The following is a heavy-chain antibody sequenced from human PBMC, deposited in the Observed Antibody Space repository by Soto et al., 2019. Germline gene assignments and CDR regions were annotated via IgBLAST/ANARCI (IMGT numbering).Heavy chain of an antibody. Sequence: GESLKISCKGSGYSFTSYWIPWVRQKPGKGLEWMGRIDPSDSQTYYSPSFRGHVTISVTKSITTVFLQWSSLRASDTAMYYCARQIYDSDTGPNFQYYFDSWGQGTPVTVSS. J-gene: IGHJ4*02. D-gene: IGHD3-22*01. CDR1: GYSFTSYW. CDR3: ARQIYDSDTGPNFQYYFDS. CDR2: IDPSDSQT. V-gene: IGHV5-10-1*01.